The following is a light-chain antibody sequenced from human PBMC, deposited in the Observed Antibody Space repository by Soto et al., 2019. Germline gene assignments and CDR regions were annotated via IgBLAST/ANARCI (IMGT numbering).Light chain of an antibody. CDR1: QSVSNY. J-gene: IGKJ3*01. CDR3: QQYGSSPFT. CDR2: DAS. V-gene: IGKV3-11*01. Sequence: EIVLTQSPATLSLSPGERATLSCRASQSVSNYLGWYQQKPGQAPRLLIYDASNRATGIPARFSGSGSGTDFTLTISSLEPEDFGVYYCQQYGSSPFTFGPGTKVDIK.